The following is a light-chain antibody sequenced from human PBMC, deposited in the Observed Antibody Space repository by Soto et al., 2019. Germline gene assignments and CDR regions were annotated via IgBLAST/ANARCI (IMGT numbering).Light chain of an antibody. CDR1: QSISSHF. CDR3: QKYGTSGT. V-gene: IGKV3-20*01. Sequence: EVVLTQSPGTLSLSPGERATLSCRASQSISSHFLGWYQQIPGQTPLLLIYGTSKSATGIADRFSGSGSGTDFTLTISGLEPEDSAVYYCQKYGTSGTFGQGTKLEIK. CDR2: GTS. J-gene: IGKJ2*01.